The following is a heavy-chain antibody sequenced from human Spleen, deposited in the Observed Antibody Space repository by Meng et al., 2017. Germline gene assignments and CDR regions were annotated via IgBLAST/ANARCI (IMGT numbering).Heavy chain of an antibody. CDR1: GGSISSGDYY. J-gene: IGHJ5*02. Sequence: QVQLQESGPGLVKPSPTLSLTCTVSGGSISSGDYYWSWIRQPPGRGLEWIGYIHYSGSTYQNPSLKSRVIISADTSKNQLSLKLSSVTAADTAVYYCARDAGKSNYDWFDPWGQGTLVTVSS. D-gene: IGHD4-11*01. CDR3: ARDAGKSNYDWFDP. CDR2: IHYSGST. V-gene: IGHV4-30-4*01.